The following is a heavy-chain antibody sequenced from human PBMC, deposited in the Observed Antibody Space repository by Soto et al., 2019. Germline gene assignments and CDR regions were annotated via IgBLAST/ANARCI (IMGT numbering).Heavy chain of an antibody. Sequence: GPSVKVSCKASGGTFSSYAISWVRQAPGQGLEWMGGIIPIFGTANYAQKFQGRVTITADESTSTAYMELSSLRSEDTAVYYCSRRLRRDYYGSGVSWFDPWGQGTLVTVSS. CDR1: GGTFSSYA. CDR3: SRRLRRDYYGSGVSWFDP. J-gene: IGHJ5*02. V-gene: IGHV1-69*13. D-gene: IGHD3-10*01. CDR2: IIPIFGTA.